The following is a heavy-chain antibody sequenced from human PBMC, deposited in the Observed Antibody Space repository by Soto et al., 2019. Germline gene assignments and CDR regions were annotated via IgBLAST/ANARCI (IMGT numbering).Heavy chain of an antibody. V-gene: IGHV3-15*07. J-gene: IGHJ4*02. CDR3: TATTGDSSGWPRSSPGLFPTDY. CDR2: IKSKTDGGTT. Sequence: GGSLRLSCAASGFTFSNAWMNWVRQAPGKGLEWVGRIKSKTDGGTTDYAAPVKGRFTISRDDSKNTLYLQMNSLKTEDTAVYYCTATTGDSSGWPRSSPGLFPTDYWGQGTLVTVSS. D-gene: IGHD6-19*01. CDR1: GFTFSNAW.